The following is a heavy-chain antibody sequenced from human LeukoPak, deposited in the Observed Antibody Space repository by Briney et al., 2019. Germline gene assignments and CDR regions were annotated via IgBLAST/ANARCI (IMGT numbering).Heavy chain of an antibody. CDR3: ARGRTVGSGYYYYYYMDV. V-gene: IGHV1-8*03. D-gene: IGHD1-26*01. CDR2: MNPNSGNT. CDR1: GYTFTSYD. J-gene: IGHJ6*03. Sequence: VASVKVSCKASGYTFTSYDINWVRQATGQGLEWMGWMNPNSGNTGYAQKFQGRVTITRNTSISTAYMELSSLRSEDTAVYYCARGRTVGSGYYYYYYMDVWGKGTTVTVSS.